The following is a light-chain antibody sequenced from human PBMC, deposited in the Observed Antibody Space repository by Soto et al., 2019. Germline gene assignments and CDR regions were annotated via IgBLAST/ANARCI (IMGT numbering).Light chain of an antibody. CDR3: QQSFSAPLT. CDR1: QNIKKY. V-gene: IGKV1-39*01. Sequence: DIQMSQSPSALSASVGDRVTITCRASQNIKKYLNWYRQKPGKAPALLLYTASSLQLGFPSRFSGRGSGTDFSLTIASLQPEDSAIYYCQQSFSAPLTFGGGTKVEIK. CDR2: TAS. J-gene: IGKJ4*01.